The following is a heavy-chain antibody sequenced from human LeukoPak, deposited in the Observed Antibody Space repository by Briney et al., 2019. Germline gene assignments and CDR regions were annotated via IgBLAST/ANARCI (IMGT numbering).Heavy chain of an antibody. D-gene: IGHD3-3*01. CDR1: GGSISSSSYY. CDR3: ARAVRFLEWLSTYYFDY. J-gene: IGHJ4*02. V-gene: IGHV4-39*07. Sequence: PSETLSLTCTVSGGSISSSSYYWGWIRQPPGKGLEWIGSIYYSGSTYYNPSLKSRVTISVDTSKNQFSLKLSSVTAADTAVYYCARAVRFLEWLSTYYFDYWGQGTLVTVSS. CDR2: IYYSGST.